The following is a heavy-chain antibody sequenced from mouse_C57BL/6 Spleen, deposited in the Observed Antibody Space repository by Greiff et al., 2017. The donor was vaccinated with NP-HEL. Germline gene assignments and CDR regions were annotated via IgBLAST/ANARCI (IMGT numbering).Heavy chain of an antibody. CDR1: GYTFTDYE. J-gene: IGHJ3*01. V-gene: IGHV1-15*01. CDR3: TRDDYDRAWFAY. Sequence: VQLQESGAELVRPGASVTLSCKASGYTFTDYEMHWVKQTPVHGLEWIGAIDPETGGTAYNQKFKGKAIVTADKSSSTAYMELRSLTSEDSAVYYCTRDDYDRAWFAYWGQGTLVTVSA. D-gene: IGHD2-4*01. CDR2: IDPETGGT.